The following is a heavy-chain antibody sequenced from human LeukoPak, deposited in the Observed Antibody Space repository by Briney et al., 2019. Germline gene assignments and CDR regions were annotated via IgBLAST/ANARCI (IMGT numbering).Heavy chain of an antibody. CDR3: ARGLEDTAMAEEKRYFDY. J-gene: IGHJ4*02. D-gene: IGHD5-18*01. V-gene: IGHV4-34*01. CDR2: INHSGST. Sequence: SETLSLTCAVYGGSFSGYYWSWIRQPPGKGLEWIGEINHSGSTNYNPSLKSRVTISVDTSKNQFSLKLSSVTAADTAVYYCARGLEDTAMAEEKRYFDYWGQGTLVTVSS. CDR1: GGSFSGYY.